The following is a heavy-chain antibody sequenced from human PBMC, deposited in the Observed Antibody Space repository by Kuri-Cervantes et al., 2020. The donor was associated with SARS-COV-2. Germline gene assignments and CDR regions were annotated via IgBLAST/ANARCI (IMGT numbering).Heavy chain of an antibody. CDR3: ARELGYSSAWSQGDYFDN. Sequence: SETLSLTCPVSGGSISTYYWSWIRQPAGKGLEWIGYIYNSGSTNYNPSLKSRVTISVDTSKNQFSLKLSSVTAADTAVYYCARELGYSSAWSQGDYFDNWGQGTLVTVSS. V-gene: IGHV4-59*01. J-gene: IGHJ4*02. CDR2: IYNSGST. CDR1: GGSISTYY. D-gene: IGHD6-19*01.